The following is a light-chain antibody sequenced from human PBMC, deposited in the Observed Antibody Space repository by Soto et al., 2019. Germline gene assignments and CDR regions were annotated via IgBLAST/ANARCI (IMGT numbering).Light chain of an antibody. V-gene: IGKV1-8*01. Sequence: AIRMTQSPSSFSASTGDRVTITCRARQGISSYLAWYQQKPGKAPKLLFYAASTLQSGVPSRFSGSGSGTDFTLTISCLQSEDFATYYCQQYYSYSFTFGPGTKVDVK. CDR3: QQYYSYSFT. CDR2: AAS. CDR1: QGISSY. J-gene: IGKJ3*01.